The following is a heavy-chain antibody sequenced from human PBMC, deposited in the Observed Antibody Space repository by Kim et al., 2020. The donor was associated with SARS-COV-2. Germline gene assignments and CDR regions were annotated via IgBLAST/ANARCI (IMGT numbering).Heavy chain of an antibody. Sequence: GGSLRLSCAASGFTFSSYAMHWVRQAPGKGLEWVAVISYDGSNKYYADSVKGRFTISRDNSKNTLYLQMNSLRAEDTAVYYCATPRGYYDSSGPLDYWG. CDR1: GFTFSSYA. CDR2: ISYDGSNK. CDR3: ATPRGYYDSSGPLDY. V-gene: IGHV3-30*04. D-gene: IGHD3-22*01. J-gene: IGHJ4*01.